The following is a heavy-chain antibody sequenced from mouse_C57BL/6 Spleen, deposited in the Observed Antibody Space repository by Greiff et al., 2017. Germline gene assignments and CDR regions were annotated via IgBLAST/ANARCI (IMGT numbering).Heavy chain of an antibody. CDR1: GYAFSSYW. J-gene: IGHJ4*01. CDR3: ARYYGSSHYYAMDY. V-gene: IGHV1-80*01. D-gene: IGHD1-1*01. Sequence: QVHVKQSGAELVKPGASVKISCKASGYAFSSYWMNWVKQRPGKGLEGIGQIYPGDGDTNYNGKFKGKATLTADKSSSTAYMQLSSLTSEDSAVYFCARYYGSSHYYAMDYWGQGTSVTVSS. CDR2: IYPGDGDT.